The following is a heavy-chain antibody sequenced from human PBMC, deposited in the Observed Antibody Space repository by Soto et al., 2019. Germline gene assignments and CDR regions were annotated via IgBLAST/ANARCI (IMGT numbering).Heavy chain of an antibody. CDR1: GYTFSDYF. V-gene: IGHV1-2*02. CDR3: ARIKWGLDYYSGMDV. CDR2: INPKTAAT. Sequence: QVQLVQSGAEVRKSGASVKVSCKASGYTFSDYFIQWLRQAPGQGLEWVAWINPKTAATNSAKKFQDRVTVTSDTSFSTAYLELTRLRPDDTALYYCARIKWGLDYYSGMDVWGQGTAVSVSS. D-gene: IGHD1-26*01. J-gene: IGHJ6*02.